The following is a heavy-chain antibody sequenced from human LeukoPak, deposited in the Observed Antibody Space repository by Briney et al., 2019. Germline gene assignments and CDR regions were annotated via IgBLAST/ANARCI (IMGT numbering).Heavy chain of an antibody. Sequence: GGSLSPSCAASGFTVSSNYMSWVRQAPGKGLEWVSVIYSGGSTYYADSVKGRFTISRDNSKNTLYLQMNSLRAEDTAVYYCARETGLVSFDYWGQGTLVTVSS. CDR3: ARETGLVSFDY. V-gene: IGHV3-53*01. J-gene: IGHJ4*02. D-gene: IGHD5/OR15-5a*01. CDR1: GFTVSSNY. CDR2: IYSGGST.